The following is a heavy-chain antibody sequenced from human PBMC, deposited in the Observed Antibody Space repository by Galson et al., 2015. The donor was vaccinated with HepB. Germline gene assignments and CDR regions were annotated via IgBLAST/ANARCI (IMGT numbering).Heavy chain of an antibody. D-gene: IGHD3-3*01. CDR2: ISSSSSTI. CDR3: ARDRRSGYRDHKFDP. J-gene: IGHJ5*02. CDR1: GFTFSSYS. V-gene: IGHV3-48*01. Sequence: SLRLSCAASGFTFSSYSMNWVRQAPGKGLEWVSYISSSSSTIYYADFVKGRFTISRDNAKNSLYLQMNSLRAEDTAVYYCARDRRSGYRDHKFDPWGQGTLVTVSS.